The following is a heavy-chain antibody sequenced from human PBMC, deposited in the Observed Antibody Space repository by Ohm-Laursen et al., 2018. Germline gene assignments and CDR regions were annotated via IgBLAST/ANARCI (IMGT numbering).Heavy chain of an antibody. J-gene: IGHJ6*02. CDR2: IVVGSGNT. D-gene: IGHD1-26*01. CDR3: AATGVGATYYYYGMDV. V-gene: IGHV1-58*01. Sequence: SSVKVSCKASGFTFTSSAVQWVRQARGQRLEWIGWIVVGSGNTNYAQKFQERVTITRDMSTSTAYMELSSLRSEDTAVYYCAATGVGATYYYYGMDVWGQGTTVTVSS. CDR1: GFTFTSSA.